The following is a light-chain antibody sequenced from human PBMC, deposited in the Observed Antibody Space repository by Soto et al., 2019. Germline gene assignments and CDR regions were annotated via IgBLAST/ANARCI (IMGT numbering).Light chain of an antibody. CDR2: DVS. V-gene: IGLV2-11*01. Sequence: SALTQPRSVSGSPGQSVAISCTGSSSDVGGYNYVSWYQQHPGKAPKVMIYDVSKRPSGVPDRFSGSKSGDTASLTITGLQAEDEADYYCCSYAGGPYVFGTGTRSPS. J-gene: IGLJ1*01. CDR3: CSYAGGPYV. CDR1: SSDVGGYNY.